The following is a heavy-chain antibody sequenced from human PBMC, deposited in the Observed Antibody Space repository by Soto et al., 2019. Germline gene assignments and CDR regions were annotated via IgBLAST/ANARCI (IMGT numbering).Heavy chain of an antibody. J-gene: IGHJ6*02. Sequence: QVQLVESGGGVVQPGRSLRLSCAASGFTFSSYGMHWVRQAPGKGLEWVAVIWYDGSNKYYADSVKGRFTISRDNSKNTLYLQMNSMRAEDTAVYYCARSPGDAVAGTRFSYYGMDVWGQGTTVTVSS. CDR2: IWYDGSNK. CDR3: ARSPGDAVAGTRFSYYGMDV. CDR1: GFTFSSYG. V-gene: IGHV3-33*01. D-gene: IGHD6-19*01.